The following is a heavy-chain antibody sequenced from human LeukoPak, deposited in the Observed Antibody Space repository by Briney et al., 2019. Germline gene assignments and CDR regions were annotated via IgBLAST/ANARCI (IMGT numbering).Heavy chain of an antibody. CDR3: ARVSSGWPDY. CDR2: IYYSGST. J-gene: IGHJ4*02. Sequence: SETLSLTCTVSGGSISSHYWSWIRQPPGKGLEWIGYIYYSGSTNYNPSLKSRVTISVDTSKNQFSLKLSSVTAADTAMYYCARVSSGWPDYWGQGTLVTVSS. D-gene: IGHD6-19*01. V-gene: IGHV4-59*11. CDR1: GGSISSHY.